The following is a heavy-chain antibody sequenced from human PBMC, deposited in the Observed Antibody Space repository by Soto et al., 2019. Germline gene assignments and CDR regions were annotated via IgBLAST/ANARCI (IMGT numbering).Heavy chain of an antibody. V-gene: IGHV4-59*01. J-gene: IGHJ4*02. D-gene: IGHD3-22*01. CDR3: ARVGYYYDSSGYWYYFDY. Sequence: SLSESVSYGYIRNYNRSWSREPGGKGLECIGYTYYSGSNKYHPPLKSRVTNSADKSKNQSSLKLSSVTAADAAAYYCARVGYYYDSSGYWYYFDYWGQGTLVTVSS. CDR2: TYYSGSN. CDR1: YGYIRNYN.